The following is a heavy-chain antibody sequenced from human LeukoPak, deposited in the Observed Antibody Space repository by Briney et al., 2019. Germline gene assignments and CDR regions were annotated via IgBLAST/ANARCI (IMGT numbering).Heavy chain of an antibody. CDR3: AKDAPYCSGGSCGYMDV. V-gene: IGHV3-23*01. Sequence: GGSLRLSCAASGFTFSSYAMSWVRQAPGKGREWVSAISGSGGSTYYADSVKGRFTISRDNSKNTLYLQMNSLRAEDTAVYYCAKDAPYCSGGSCGYMDVWGKGTTVTISS. CDR1: GFTFSSYA. CDR2: ISGSGGST. J-gene: IGHJ6*03. D-gene: IGHD2-15*01.